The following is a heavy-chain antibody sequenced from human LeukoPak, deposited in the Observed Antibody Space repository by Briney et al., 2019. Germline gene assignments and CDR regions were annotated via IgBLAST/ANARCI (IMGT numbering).Heavy chain of an antibody. V-gene: IGHV3-48*03. D-gene: IGHD2-2*01. Sequence: PGGSLRLSCAASGFTFSSYEMNWVRQAPGKGLEWVSYISSSSSISYADSVKGRFTISGDNAKNSLFLQMNSLRAEDTAVYYCARRYCSTTSCLFDYWGQGTLVTVSS. CDR1: GFTFSSYE. CDR3: ARRYCSTTSCLFDY. J-gene: IGHJ4*02. CDR2: ISSSSSI.